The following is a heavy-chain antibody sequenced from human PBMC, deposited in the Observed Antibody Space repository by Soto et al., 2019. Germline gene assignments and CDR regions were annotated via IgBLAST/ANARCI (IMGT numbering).Heavy chain of an antibody. CDR3: ARDRGGIAAAGTLNWFDP. D-gene: IGHD6-13*01. V-gene: IGHV4-4*02. J-gene: IGHJ5*02. CDR1: GGSISSSNW. Sequence: TLSLTCAVSGGSISSSNWWSWVRQPPGKGLEWIGEIYHSGSTNYNPSLKSRVTISVDKSKNQFSLKLSSVTAADTAVYYCARDRGGIAAAGTLNWFDPWGQGTLVTVYS. CDR2: IYHSGST.